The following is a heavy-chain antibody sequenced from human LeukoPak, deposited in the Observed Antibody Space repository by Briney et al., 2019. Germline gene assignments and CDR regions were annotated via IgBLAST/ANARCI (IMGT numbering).Heavy chain of an antibody. D-gene: IGHD3-10*01. CDR2: ISTSGTTI. J-gene: IGHJ4*02. CDR3: AKDRPKYGSGTRSDY. V-gene: IGHV3-11*01. Sequence: GGSLRLSCAASGFIFSDYYMSWIRQAPGKGLEWISYISTSGTTIYYADSVKGRFTISRDNAMNSLYLQMNSLRAEDTAVYYCAKDRPKYGSGTRSDYWGQGTLVTVSS. CDR1: GFIFSDYY.